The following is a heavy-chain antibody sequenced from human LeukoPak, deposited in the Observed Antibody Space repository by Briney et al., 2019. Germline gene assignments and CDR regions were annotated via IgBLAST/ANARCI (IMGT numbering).Heavy chain of an antibody. CDR2: ISGSGNKT. CDR3: AGGGGYFDTEDY. CDR1: GFTFSHFA. Sequence: QAGGSLRLSCAASGFTFSHFAMSWVRQAPGKGLHWVSTISGSGNKTYDADSVKGRFTISRDNSKNTLYLQMNSLRAEDTAVYYCAGGGGYFDTEDYWGQGTLVTVSS. D-gene: IGHD3-9*01. J-gene: IGHJ4*02. V-gene: IGHV3-23*01.